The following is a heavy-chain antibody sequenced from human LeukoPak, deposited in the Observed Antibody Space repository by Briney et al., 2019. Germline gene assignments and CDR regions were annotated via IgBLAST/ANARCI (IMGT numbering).Heavy chain of an antibody. J-gene: IGHJ6*03. Sequence: PGGSLRLSCAASGFTFSTYAIHWVRQAPGKGLEWVAVISSDGVNTFYADSVKGRFTISRDNSNSTVYLQMNNLRPEDTAVFYCARGQGYESYYYMDVWGKGTTVSVSS. CDR1: GFTFSTYA. D-gene: IGHD2-2*01. CDR3: ARGQGYESYYYMDV. CDR2: ISSDGVNT. V-gene: IGHV3-30*04.